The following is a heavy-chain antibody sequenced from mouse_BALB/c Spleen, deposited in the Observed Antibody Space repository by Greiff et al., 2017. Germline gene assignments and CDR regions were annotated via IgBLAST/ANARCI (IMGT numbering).Heavy chain of an antibody. CDR3: ARFLIGNYAMDY. CDR2: IDPENGNT. J-gene: IGHJ4*01. V-gene: IGHV14-1*02. CDR1: GFNIKDYY. Sequence: VQLKQSGAELVRPGALVKLSCKASGFNIKDYYMHWVKQRPEQGLEWIGWIDPENGNTIYDPKFQGKASITADTSSNTAYLQLSSLTSEDTAVYYCARFLIGNYAMDYWGQGTSVTVSS. D-gene: IGHD3-1*01.